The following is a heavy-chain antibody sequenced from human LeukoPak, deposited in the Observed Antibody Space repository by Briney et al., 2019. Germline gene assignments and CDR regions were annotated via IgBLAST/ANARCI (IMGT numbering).Heavy chain of an antibody. CDR3: ARGYPYYGSGSYYYYHYMDV. CDR2: INHSGST. Sequence: SETLSLTCAVYGGSFSGYYWSWIRQPPGKGLEWIGEINHSGSTNYNPSLKSRVTISVDTSKNQFSLKLSSVTAADTAVYYCARGYPYYGSGSYYYYHYMDVWGKGTTVTVSS. D-gene: IGHD3-10*01. J-gene: IGHJ6*03. CDR1: GGSFSGYY. V-gene: IGHV4-34*01.